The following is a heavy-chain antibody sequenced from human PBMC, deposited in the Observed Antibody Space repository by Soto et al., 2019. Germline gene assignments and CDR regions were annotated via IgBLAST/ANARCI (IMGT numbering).Heavy chain of an antibody. V-gene: IGHV4-59*01. CDR2: IYYSGST. D-gene: IGHD6-13*01. CDR3: ARAPAAWYSSSWYVPNWFDP. Sequence: ASETLSLTCTVSGGSISSYYWSWIRQPPGKGLEWIGYIYYSGSTNYNPSLKSRVTISVDTSKNQFSLKLSSVTAADTAVYYCARAPAAWYSSSWYVPNWFDPWGQGTLVTVSS. J-gene: IGHJ5*02. CDR1: GGSISSYY.